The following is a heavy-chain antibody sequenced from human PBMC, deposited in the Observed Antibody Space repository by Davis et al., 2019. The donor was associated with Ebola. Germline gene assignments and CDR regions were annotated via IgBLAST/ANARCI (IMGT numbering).Heavy chain of an antibody. J-gene: IGHJ6*02. CDR3: AREGIVLMVYADGAGPSYYGMDV. D-gene: IGHD2-8*01. Sequence: GGSLTLSCAVSGITFSSYSMNWVRQDPGKGLEWVSYISSSSSTIYYADSVKGRFTISRDNAKNSLYLQMNSLRAEDTAVYYCAREGIVLMVYADGAGPSYYGMDVWGQGTTVTVSS. CDR1: GITFSSYS. V-gene: IGHV3-48*01. CDR2: ISSSSSTI.